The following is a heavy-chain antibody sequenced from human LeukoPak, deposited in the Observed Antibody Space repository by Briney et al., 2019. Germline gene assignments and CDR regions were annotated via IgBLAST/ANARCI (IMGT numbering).Heavy chain of an antibody. CDR1: GFTFSDYY. Sequence: GGSLRLSCAASGFTFSDYYMTWIRQAPGKGLEWVSYISGSGTNIDYADSVKGRFTISRDNAKNSVYLQMNSLRAEDTAVYYCAISANGGNSFWNYWGQGTLVTVSP. CDR2: ISGSGTNI. V-gene: IGHV3-11*01. CDR3: AISANGGNSFWNY. D-gene: IGHD4-23*01. J-gene: IGHJ4*02.